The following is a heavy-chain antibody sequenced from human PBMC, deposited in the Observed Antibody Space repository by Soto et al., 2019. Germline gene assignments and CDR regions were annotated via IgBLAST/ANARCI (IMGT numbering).Heavy chain of an antibody. D-gene: IGHD4-17*01. CDR3: ARLGYYSDSYGILDF. V-gene: IGHV1-18*01. CDR2: ISAYNGNT. Sequence: ASVKVSCKASGYTFTSYGISWVRQAPGQGLEWMGWISAYNGNTNYAQKLQGRVTMTTDTSTSTAYMELRSLRSDDTAVYYCARLGYYSDSYGILDFWGQGTPVTVSS. CDR1: GYTFTSYG. J-gene: IGHJ4*02.